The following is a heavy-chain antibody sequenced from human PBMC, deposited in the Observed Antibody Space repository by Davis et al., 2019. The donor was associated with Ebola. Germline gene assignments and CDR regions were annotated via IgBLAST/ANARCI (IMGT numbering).Heavy chain of an antibody. CDR1: GFTFSDYY. Sequence: GESLKISCAASGFTFSDYYMSWIRQAPGKGLAWVSYISSCGSTIYYPDSVKGRLTISRDNAKNSLYLQMNSLRAEDTAVYYCARQGYGDWSHDAFDIWGQGTMVTVSS. V-gene: IGHV3-11*01. D-gene: IGHD4-17*01. J-gene: IGHJ3*02. CDR3: ARQGYGDWSHDAFDI. CDR2: ISSCGSTI.